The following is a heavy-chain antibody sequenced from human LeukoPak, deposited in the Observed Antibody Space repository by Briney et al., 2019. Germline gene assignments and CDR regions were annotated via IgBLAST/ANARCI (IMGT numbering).Heavy chain of an antibody. J-gene: IGHJ6*03. CDR1: GGSFSGYY. D-gene: IGHD2-2*01. CDR2: INHSGST. CDR3: ARVVVVVPAATLGYYYYYMDV. V-gene: IGHV4-34*01. Sequence: SETLSLTCAVYGGSFSGYYWSWIRQPPGKGLEWIGEINHSGSTNYNPSLKSRVTISVDTSKNQFSLKLSSVTAADTAVYYCARVVVVVPAATLGYYYYYMDVWGKGTTVTVSS.